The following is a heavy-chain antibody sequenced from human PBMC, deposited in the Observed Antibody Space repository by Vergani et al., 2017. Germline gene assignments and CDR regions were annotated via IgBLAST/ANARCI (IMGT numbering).Heavy chain of an antibody. V-gene: IGHV4-59*01. Sequence: QVQLQESGPGLVKPSETLSLTCIVSGGSISSYYWTWIRQPPGKGLEWIGYIYYRGSTNYNPSLKSRVTISVDTSKNQFSLKLSSVTTADTAVYFCARGMPAWFDSWGQGTLVTVSS. CDR2: IYYRGST. CDR3: ARGMPAWFDS. CDR1: GGSISSYY. D-gene: IGHD2-2*01. J-gene: IGHJ5*01.